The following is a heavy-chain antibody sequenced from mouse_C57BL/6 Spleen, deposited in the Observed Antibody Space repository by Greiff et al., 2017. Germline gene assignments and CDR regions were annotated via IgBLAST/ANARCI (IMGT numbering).Heavy chain of an antibody. D-gene: IGHD4-1*01. CDR3: TRDWDENY. J-gene: IGHJ3*01. V-gene: IGHV1-5*01. CDR2: IYPGNSDT. CDR1: GYTFTSYW. Sequence: EVQLQQSGTVLARPGASVKMSCKTSGYTFTSYWMHWVKQRPGQGLEWIGAIYPGNSDTSYNQKFKGKAKLTAVTSASTAYMDLSSLTNEDSAVYYCTRDWDENYWGQGTLVTVSA.